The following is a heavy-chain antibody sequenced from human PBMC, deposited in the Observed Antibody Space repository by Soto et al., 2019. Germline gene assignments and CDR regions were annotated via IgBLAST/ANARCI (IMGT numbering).Heavy chain of an antibody. J-gene: IGHJ4*02. D-gene: IGHD3-10*01. CDR2: IKTDGSSP. Sequence: PGGSLSLSCAASGFTFNNYWMHWVRQAPGKGLVWVSRIKTDGSSPNYADSVEGRFTISSDNAKNTLYLQMNSLRVEDTAVYYCARDRIAGSGSCDNWGQGTLVTVSS. V-gene: IGHV3-74*01. CDR3: ARDRIAGSGSCDN. CDR1: GFTFNNYW.